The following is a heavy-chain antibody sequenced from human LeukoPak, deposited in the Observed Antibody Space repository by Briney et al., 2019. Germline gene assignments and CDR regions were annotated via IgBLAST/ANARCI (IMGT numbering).Heavy chain of an antibody. V-gene: IGHV4-34*01. Sequence: SETLSLTCAVYGGSFSDYYWSWIRQPPGKGLEWIGEINHSGSTNYNPSLKSRVTISVDTSKNQFSLRLSSVTAADTAVYYCARQRYYGSGSYSLNWFDPWGQGTLVTVSS. J-gene: IGHJ5*02. CDR3: ARQRYYGSGSYSLNWFDP. CDR2: INHSGST. CDR1: GGSFSDYY. D-gene: IGHD3-10*01.